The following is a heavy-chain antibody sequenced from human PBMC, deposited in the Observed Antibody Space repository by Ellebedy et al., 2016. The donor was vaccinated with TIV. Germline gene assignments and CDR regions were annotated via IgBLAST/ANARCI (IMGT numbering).Heavy chain of an antibody. J-gene: IGHJ4*02. Sequence: PGGSLRLSCAASGFTFSSYGMHWVRQAPGMGLVWVAVIWYDGSNKYYADSGKGRFTISRDNSKNTLYLQMNSLRAEETAVYYCARDQGSGGGAFDYWGQGTLVTVSS. CDR1: GFTFSSYG. CDR3: ARDQGSGGGAFDY. D-gene: IGHD6-19*01. CDR2: IWYDGSNK. V-gene: IGHV3-33*01.